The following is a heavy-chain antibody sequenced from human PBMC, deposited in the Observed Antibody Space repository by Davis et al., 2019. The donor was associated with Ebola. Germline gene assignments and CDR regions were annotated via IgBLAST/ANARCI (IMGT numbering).Heavy chain of an antibody. J-gene: IGHJ3*01. CDR2: IGTDGDP. CDR3: ARGDSSTWRLGFAFDV. CDR1: GFTFSSYD. V-gene: IGHV3-13*05. D-gene: IGHD6-13*01. Sequence: GESLKISCVASGFTFSSYDMQWVRQPAGDGLEWVSSIGTDGDPHYADSAKGRFTISRENAKNSLYLQMNYLNAGDTALYYCARGDSSTWRLGFAFDVWGQGTVVTVSS.